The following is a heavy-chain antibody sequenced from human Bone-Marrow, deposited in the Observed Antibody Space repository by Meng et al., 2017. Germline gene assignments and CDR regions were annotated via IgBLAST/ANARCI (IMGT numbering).Heavy chain of an antibody. D-gene: IGHD4-17*01. V-gene: IGHV4-34*01. Sequence: QLKLKQGGAGLLKPSEPLSLTFAVYGGSFGGYYWSWIRQPPGKGLEWIGEINHSGSTNYNPSLKSRVTISVDTSKNQFSLKLSSVTAADTAVYYCARGRVTTVTTPNWYFDLWGRGTLVTVSS. CDR2: INHSGST. CDR1: GGSFGGYY. J-gene: IGHJ2*01. CDR3: ARGRVTTVTTPNWYFDL.